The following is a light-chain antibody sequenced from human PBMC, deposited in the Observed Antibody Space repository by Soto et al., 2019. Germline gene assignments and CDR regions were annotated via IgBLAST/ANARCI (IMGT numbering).Light chain of an antibody. V-gene: IGLV2-14*01. CDR2: EVS. J-gene: IGLJ2*01. Sequence: QSALTQPASVSGSPGQSITISCTGTSSDVGGYKHVAWYQQYPGKAPKLIIFEVSDRPSGVSNRFSGSKSGNTASLSISGLQPEDEADYYCSSYKSGATLVFGGGTKLTLL. CDR1: SSDVGGYKH. CDR3: SSYKSGATLV.